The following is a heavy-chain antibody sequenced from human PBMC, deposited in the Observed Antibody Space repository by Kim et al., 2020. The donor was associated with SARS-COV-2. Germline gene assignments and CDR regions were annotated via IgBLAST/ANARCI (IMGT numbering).Heavy chain of an antibody. V-gene: IGHV4-34*01. CDR1: GGSFSGYY. Sequence: SETLSLTCAVYGGSFSGYYWSWIRQPPGKGLEWIGEINHSGSTNYNPSLKSRVTISVDTSKNQFSLKLSSVTAADTAVYYCARGSRTGIAAAGRKGYYFDYWGQGTLVTVSS. J-gene: IGHJ4*02. CDR2: INHSGST. CDR3: ARGSRTGIAAAGRKGYYFDY. D-gene: IGHD6-13*01.